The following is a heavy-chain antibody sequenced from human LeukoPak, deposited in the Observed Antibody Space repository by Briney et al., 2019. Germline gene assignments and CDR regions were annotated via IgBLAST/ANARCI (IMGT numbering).Heavy chain of an antibody. Sequence: GGSLRLSCAASGFTFSSYSMNWVRQAPGKGLEWVSSISSSSSYIYYADSVKGRFTISRDNAKNSLYLQMSSLRAEDTAVYYCARVYDGDYGYYFDYWGQGTLVTVSS. D-gene: IGHD4-17*01. CDR1: GFTFSSYS. J-gene: IGHJ4*02. CDR3: ARVYDGDYGYYFDY. CDR2: ISSSSSYI. V-gene: IGHV3-21*01.